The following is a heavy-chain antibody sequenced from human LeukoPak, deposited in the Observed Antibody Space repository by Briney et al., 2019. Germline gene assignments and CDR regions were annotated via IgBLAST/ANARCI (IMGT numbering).Heavy chain of an antibody. J-gene: IGHJ4*02. CDR2: ISAYNGNT. Sequence: ASVKVSCKASGYTFTSYGISWVRQAPGQGLEWMGWISAYNGNTNYAQKLQGRVTMTTDTSTSTAYMELRRLRSDDAAVYYCARDQYSGSSPSFDYWGQGTLVTVSS. D-gene: IGHD1-26*01. CDR1: GYTFTSYG. CDR3: ARDQYSGSSPSFDY. V-gene: IGHV1-18*01.